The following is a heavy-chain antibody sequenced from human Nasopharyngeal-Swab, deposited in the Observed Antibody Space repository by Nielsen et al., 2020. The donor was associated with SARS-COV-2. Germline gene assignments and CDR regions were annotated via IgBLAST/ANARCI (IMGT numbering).Heavy chain of an antibody. CDR1: GDTFTSYD. CDR3: AGEGQQLVLDYYGMDV. V-gene: IGHV1-8*01. Sequence: ASVKVSCKASGDTFTSYDSNWVRQETGQGLEWRGWMNPNSGNTGYAQKFQGRVTMTRNTSIRTAYMELSSLRSEETAVYYCAGEGQQLVLDYYGMDVWSQGTTVTVSS. CDR2: MNPNSGNT. D-gene: IGHD6-13*01. J-gene: IGHJ6*02.